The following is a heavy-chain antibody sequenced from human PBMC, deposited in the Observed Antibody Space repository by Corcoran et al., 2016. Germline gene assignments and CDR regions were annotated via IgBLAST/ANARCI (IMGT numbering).Heavy chain of an antibody. CDR3: ARDGASGYGANWFDP. V-gene: IGHV3-7*01. CDR2: IKQDGSEK. CDR1: GFTFSSYW. J-gene: IGHJ5*02. D-gene: IGHD5-12*01. Sequence: EVQLVESGGGLVQPGGSLRLSCAASGFTFSSYWMSWVRQAPGKGLEWVANIKQDGSEKYYVDSVKGRFTISRDNAKNSLYLQMNSLRAEDTAVYYCARDGASGYGANWFDPWGQGTLVTVSS.